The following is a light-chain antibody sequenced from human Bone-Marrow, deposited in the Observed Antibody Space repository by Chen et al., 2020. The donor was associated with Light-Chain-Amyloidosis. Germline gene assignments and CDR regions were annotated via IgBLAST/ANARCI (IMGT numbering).Light chain of an antibody. J-gene: IGKJ1*01. V-gene: IGKV4-1*01. Sequence: DIVMIQSPDSLAVSLGERATINCRSSQSILYSSKNKTYLAWYQQKPGQPPKMLIYWASTRESGVPDRFSGGGSETDFTLTISSLQAEDVAVYYCHQYFSTPPTFGQGTKVEVK. CDR2: WAS. CDR1: QSILYSSKNKTY. CDR3: HQYFSTPPT.